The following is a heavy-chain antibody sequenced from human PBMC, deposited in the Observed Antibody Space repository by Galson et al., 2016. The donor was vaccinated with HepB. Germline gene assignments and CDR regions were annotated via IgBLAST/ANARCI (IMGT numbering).Heavy chain of an antibody. CDR3: AKDLLNGNYAGCFDY. D-gene: IGHD1-7*01. V-gene: IGHV3-23*01. Sequence: SLRLSCAGSGFSFSGYAMSWVRQAPGKGLEWVSGIGGSGSTTYYADSVKGRFTISRDNSKNTLYLQMNSLRAEDTAVYYCAKDLLNGNYAGCFDYWGQGTLVTVSS. CDR1: GFSFSGYA. CDR2: IGGSGSTT. J-gene: IGHJ4*02.